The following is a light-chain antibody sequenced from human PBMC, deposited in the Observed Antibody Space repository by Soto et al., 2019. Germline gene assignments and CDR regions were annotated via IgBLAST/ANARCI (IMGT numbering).Light chain of an antibody. V-gene: IGKV3-20*01. Sequence: EIVLTQSPGTLSLSPGERATLSCRASQSVSSSYLAWYQQKPGQAPRLLIYGASSRATCIPDRFSGSGSGTDFTLTISRLEPKDFAVYYCQQYRSSPPSTFGQGTRLEIK. CDR1: QSVSSSY. CDR3: QQYRSSPPST. CDR2: GAS. J-gene: IGKJ5*01.